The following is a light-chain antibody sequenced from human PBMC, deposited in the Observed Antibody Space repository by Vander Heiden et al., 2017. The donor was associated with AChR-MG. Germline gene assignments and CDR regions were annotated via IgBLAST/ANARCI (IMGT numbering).Light chain of an antibody. CDR2: WAS. J-gene: IGKJ2*01. CDR1: ENVFYSPNNKSY. CDR3: HQYYTTPQT. Sequence: IVMTQSPDSLAVSLGDRVTLTCKSSENVFYSPNNKSYLGWYQQRPGQPPRLLIYWASSRESGVPDRFSGNGSGTDFTLTISSLQAEDVAVYYCHQYYTTPQTFGQGTKLEIK. V-gene: IGKV4-1*01.